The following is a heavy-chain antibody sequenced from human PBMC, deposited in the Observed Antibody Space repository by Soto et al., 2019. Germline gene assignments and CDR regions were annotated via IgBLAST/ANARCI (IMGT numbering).Heavy chain of an antibody. CDR2: IYYSGST. CDR3: AGRDCSGTNCYYLDYYYMDV. Sequence: QVQLQESGPGLVRPSETLSLTCTVSGGSFSSYYWTWIRQSPGKGLEWIGYIYYSGSTDYNPSLRGPLAISIDTSKNQFSLGLNSMTAADTAVYYCAGRDCSGTNCYYLDYYYMDVWGKGTTVTVSS. J-gene: IGHJ6*03. CDR1: GGSFSSYY. V-gene: IGHV4-59*08. D-gene: IGHD2-2*01.